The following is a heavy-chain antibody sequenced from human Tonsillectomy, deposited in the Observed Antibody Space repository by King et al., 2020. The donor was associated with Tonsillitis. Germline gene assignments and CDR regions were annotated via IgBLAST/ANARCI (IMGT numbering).Heavy chain of an antibody. CDR2: ISTSSSYI. CDR1: GFTFSTYS. D-gene: IGHD3-22*01. CDR3: AREGVGGYGLGYDSSGPFDY. Sequence: VQLVESGGGLVKPGGSLRLSCAASGFTFSTYSMNWVRQAPGKGLEWVSSISTSSSYIYYADSVKGRFTISRDNAQNSLYLQMNSLRAEDTALYYCAREGVGGYGLGYDSSGPFDYWGQGTLVTVSS. J-gene: IGHJ4*02. V-gene: IGHV3-21*01.